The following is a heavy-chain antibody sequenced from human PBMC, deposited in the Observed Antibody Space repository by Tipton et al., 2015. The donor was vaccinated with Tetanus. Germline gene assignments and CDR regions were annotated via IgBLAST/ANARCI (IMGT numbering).Heavy chain of an antibody. J-gene: IGHJ4*02. CDR1: GYSFTSHW. Sequence: VQLVQSGADVKKPGESLKISCKASGYSFTSHWIGWVRQMPGKGLEWMGMIFPDDSDTRYSPSFQGHVPFSVDKSTSTVYLRWSGLKASDTAMYFCARMYSTSSPFDHWGQGTLVAVSS. V-gene: IGHV5-51*01. CDR3: ARMYSTSSPFDH. CDR2: IFPDDSDT. D-gene: IGHD6-6*01.